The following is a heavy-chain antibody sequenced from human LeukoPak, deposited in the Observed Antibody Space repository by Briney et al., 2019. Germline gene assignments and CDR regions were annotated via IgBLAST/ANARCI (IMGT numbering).Heavy chain of an antibody. V-gene: IGHV4-34*01. CDR2: INHSGST. CDR3: ARRKLWSGRGGRFDP. Sequence: SETLSLTCAVYGGSFSGYYWSWIRQPPGKGLEWIGEINHSGSTNYNPSLKSQVTISVDTSKNQFSLKLSSVTAADTAVYYCARRKLWSGRGGRFDPWGQGTLVTVSS. J-gene: IGHJ5*02. D-gene: IGHD5-18*01. CDR1: GGSFSGYY.